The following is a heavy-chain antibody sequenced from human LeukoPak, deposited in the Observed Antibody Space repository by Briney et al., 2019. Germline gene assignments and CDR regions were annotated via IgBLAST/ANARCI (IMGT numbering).Heavy chain of an antibody. CDR3: ASLEAVAGKGDY. Sequence: SQTLSLTCTVSGGSISSGDYYWSWIRQPPGKGLEWIGYIYYSGSTYYNPSLKSRVTISVDTSKNQFSLKLSSVTAADTAVYYCASLEAVAGKGDYWGQGTLVTVSS. J-gene: IGHJ4*02. D-gene: IGHD6-19*01. CDR2: IYYSGST. V-gene: IGHV4-30-4*01. CDR1: GGSISSGDYY.